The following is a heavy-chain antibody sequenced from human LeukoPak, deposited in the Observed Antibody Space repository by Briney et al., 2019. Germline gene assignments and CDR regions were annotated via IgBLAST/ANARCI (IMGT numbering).Heavy chain of an antibody. CDR3: ARGPLYYDFWSGKNTYYFDY. J-gene: IGHJ4*02. CDR2: INAGNGNT. CDR1: GYTFTSYA. V-gene: IGHV1-3*01. Sequence: ASVKVSCKASGYTFTSYAMHWVRQAPGQRLEWMGWINAGNGNTKYSQKFQGGVTIARDTSASTAYMELSSLRSEDTAVYYCARGPLYYDFWSGKNTYYFDYWGQGTLVTVSS. D-gene: IGHD3-3*01.